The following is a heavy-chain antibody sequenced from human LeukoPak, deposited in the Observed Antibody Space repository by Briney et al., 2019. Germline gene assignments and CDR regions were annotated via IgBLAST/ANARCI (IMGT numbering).Heavy chain of an antibody. J-gene: IGHJ4*02. D-gene: IGHD6-13*01. CDR1: GGSISSYY. CDR3: ARDISGSSWPPGLDY. CDR2: IYYSGST. V-gene: IGHV4-59*12. Sequence: SETLSLTCTVSGGSISSYYWSWIRQPPGKGLEWIGSIYYSGSTYYNPSLKSRVTISVDTSKNQFSLKLSSVTAADTAVYYCARDISGSSWPPGLDYWGQGTLVTVSS.